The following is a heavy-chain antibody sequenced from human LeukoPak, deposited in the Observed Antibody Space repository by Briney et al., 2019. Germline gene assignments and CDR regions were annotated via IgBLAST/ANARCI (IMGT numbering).Heavy chain of an antibody. V-gene: IGHV3-23*01. Sequence: GGSLRLSCAASGFTFSSYGMSRVRQAPGKGLEWVSAISGSGGSTYYADSVKGRFTISRDNAKNSLYLQMNSLRAEDTAVYYCARDLTDCSSTSCPTDYYYYYYMDVWGKGTTVTVSS. CDR3: ARDLTDCSSTSCPTDYYYYYYMDV. D-gene: IGHD2-2*01. J-gene: IGHJ6*03. CDR1: GFTFSSYG. CDR2: ISGSGGST.